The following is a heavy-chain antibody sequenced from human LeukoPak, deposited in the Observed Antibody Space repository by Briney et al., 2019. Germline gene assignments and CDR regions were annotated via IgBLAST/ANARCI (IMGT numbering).Heavy chain of an antibody. J-gene: IGHJ4*02. Sequence: GGSLRLSCAASGFTFINYGMHWVRQAPGKGLEWVSAISGSGGSTYYADSVKGRFTISRDNSKNTLYLQMNSLRAEDTAVYYCAKKAVRYFDSANYYFDYWGQGTLVTVSS. D-gene: IGHD3-9*01. CDR1: GFTFINYG. CDR2: ISGSGGST. CDR3: AKKAVRYFDSANYYFDY. V-gene: IGHV3-23*01.